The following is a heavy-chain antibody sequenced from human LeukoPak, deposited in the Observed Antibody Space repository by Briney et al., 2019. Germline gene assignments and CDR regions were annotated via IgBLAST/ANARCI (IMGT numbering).Heavy chain of an antibody. Sequence: GGSLRLSCAASGFTFNTYSMNWVRQAPGKGLEWLSYVKSGNYDIQYADSVTGRFTVSRDSATNSLYLQMNDLKAEDTAVYYCARDSGWAFDYWGQGSLVTVSS. CDR1: GFTFNTYS. CDR3: ARDSGWAFDY. V-gene: IGHV3-48*01. J-gene: IGHJ4*02. CDR2: VKSGNYDI. D-gene: IGHD6-19*01.